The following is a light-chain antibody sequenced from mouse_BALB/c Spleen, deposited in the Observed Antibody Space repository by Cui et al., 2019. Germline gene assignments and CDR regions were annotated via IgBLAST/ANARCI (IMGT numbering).Light chain of an antibody. CDR1: SSVSY. CDR3: QQWSSNPLT. J-gene: IGKJ5*01. CDR2: LTS. V-gene: IGKV4-68*01. Sequence: IVLTQSPALISASPGEKVPMTCSASSSVSYMYWYQQKPRSSPKPWIYLTSNLASGVPARFSGSGSGTSYYLTISSMEAEDAATYYCQQWSSNPLTFGAGTKLELK.